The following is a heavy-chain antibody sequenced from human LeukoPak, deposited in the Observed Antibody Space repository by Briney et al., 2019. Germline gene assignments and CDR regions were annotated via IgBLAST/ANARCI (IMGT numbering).Heavy chain of an antibody. CDR1: SYSFTSCYY. J-gene: IGHJ2*01. V-gene: IGHV4-38-2*01. CDR3: ARGQGYFDI. CDR2: FYYAGNT. Sequence: PSETLSLPCAVSSYSFTSCYYRGWLRQPPGEGLELIGSFYYAGNTYYNPSLKSRVTVSVDTSNNQLSLKLTSVTASDTAVYYWARGQGYFDIWGRGTLVSVSS.